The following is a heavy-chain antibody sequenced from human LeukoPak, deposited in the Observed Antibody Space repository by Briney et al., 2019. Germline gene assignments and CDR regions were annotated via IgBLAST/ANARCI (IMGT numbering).Heavy chain of an antibody. CDR3: ASSRRGEMATWDY. J-gene: IGHJ4*02. Sequence: PSETLSLTCAVYGGSFSGYYWSWIRQPPGKGLEWIGEINHSGSTNYNPSLKSRVTISVDTSKNQFSLKLSSVTAADTAVYYCASSRRGEMATWDYWGQGTLVTVSS. CDR1: GGSFSGYY. CDR2: INHSGST. D-gene: IGHD5-24*01. V-gene: IGHV4-34*01.